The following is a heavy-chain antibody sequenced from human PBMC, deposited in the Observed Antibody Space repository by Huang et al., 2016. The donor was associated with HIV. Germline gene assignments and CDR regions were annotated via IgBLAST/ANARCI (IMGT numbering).Heavy chain of an antibody. CDR2: VYQSGST. CDR1: GDFISSTNYY. J-gene: IGHJ4*02. CDR3: ASQHIGAAATWF. Sequence: QLQLQESGPGQVKPSETLSLTCTVSGDFISSTNYYWGWIRQSPGKGLEWVGSVYQSGSTHYNPSLKGRVTLSVDTSRNQFSLRLNSVTAADTAVYYCASQHIGAAATWFWGRGTQVAISS. D-gene: IGHD6-13*01. V-gene: IGHV4-39*01.